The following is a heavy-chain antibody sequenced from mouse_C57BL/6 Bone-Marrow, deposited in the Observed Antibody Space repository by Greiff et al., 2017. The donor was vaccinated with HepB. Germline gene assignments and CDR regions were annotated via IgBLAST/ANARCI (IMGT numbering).Heavy chain of an antibody. CDR2: IRLKSDNYAT. CDR3: TGVTTPYYYAMDY. J-gene: IGHJ4*01. Sequence: EVKLMESGGGLVQPGGSMKLSCVASGFTFSNYWMNWVRQSPEKGLEWVAQIRLKSDNYATHYAESVKGRFTISRDDSKSSVYLQMNNLRAEDTGIYYCTGVTTPYYYAMDYWGQGTSVTVSS. D-gene: IGHD2-1*01. V-gene: IGHV6-3*01. CDR1: GFTFSNYW.